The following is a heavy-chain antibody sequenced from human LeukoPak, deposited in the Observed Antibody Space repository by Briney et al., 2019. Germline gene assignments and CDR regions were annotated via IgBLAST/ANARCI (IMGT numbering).Heavy chain of an antibody. V-gene: IGHV3-11*01. CDR2: ISSSGSTI. CDR3: ARSRMATIPPLYFDY. CDR1: GFTFSDYY. D-gene: IGHD5-24*01. Sequence: GGSLRLSCAASGFTFSDYYMSWIRQAPGKGLEWVSYISSSGSTIYYADSVKGRFTISRDNAKNSLYLQMNSLRAEDTAVYYCARSRMATIPPLYFDYWGQGTLVTVSS. J-gene: IGHJ4*02.